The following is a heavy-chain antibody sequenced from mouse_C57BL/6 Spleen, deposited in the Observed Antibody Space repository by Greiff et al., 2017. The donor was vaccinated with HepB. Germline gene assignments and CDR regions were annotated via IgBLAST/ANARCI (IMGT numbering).Heavy chain of an antibody. V-gene: IGHV1-52*01. Sequence: VQLQQPGAELVRPGSSVKLSCKASGYTFTSYWMHWVKQRPIQGLEWIGNIDPSDSETHYNQKFKDKATLTVDKSSSTAYMQLSRLTSEDSAVYDCASGRRAMDYWGQGTSVTVSS. CDR2: IDPSDSET. CDR1: GYTFTSYW. D-gene: IGHD1-1*01. CDR3: ASGRRAMDY. J-gene: IGHJ4*01.